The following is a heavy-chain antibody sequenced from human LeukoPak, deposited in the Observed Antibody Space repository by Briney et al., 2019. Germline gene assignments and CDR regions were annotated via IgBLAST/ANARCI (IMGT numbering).Heavy chain of an antibody. J-gene: IGHJ5*02. V-gene: IGHV4-34*01. CDR1: GGSFSGYY. CDR2: VSHIGTT. CDR3: VTSGWSGGGGFDP. D-gene: IGHD3-3*01. Sequence: SETLSLTREVSGGSFSGYYYSRIRQPPGKGVEWVGEVSHIGTTNYNSSLKSRVSMSVCASGTQFSLVMTSVTAAGTAVYYCVTSGWSGGGGFDPWGQGTLVIVSS.